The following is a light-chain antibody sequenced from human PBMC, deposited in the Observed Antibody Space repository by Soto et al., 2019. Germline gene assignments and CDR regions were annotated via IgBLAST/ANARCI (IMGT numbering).Light chain of an antibody. V-gene: IGKV3-20*01. CDR3: QHYVSSAYT. Sequence: EIVLTQSPGTLSLSPGERATLSCRASQSVRSNYLALYQQKPGQAPRLLIYGASSRSTGIPDRFSGSGSGTDFTLTISRLEPEDFPVYYCQHYVSSAYTFGQGTTLEIK. CDR1: QSVRSNY. J-gene: IGKJ2*01. CDR2: GAS.